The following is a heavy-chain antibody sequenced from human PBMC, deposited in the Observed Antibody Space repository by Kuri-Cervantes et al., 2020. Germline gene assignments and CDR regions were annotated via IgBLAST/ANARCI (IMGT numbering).Heavy chain of an antibody. CDR1: GGSISSYY. V-gene: IGHV4-4*07. CDR2: IYTSGST. Sequence: SETLSLTCTVSGGSISSYYWSWIRQPAGKGLGWIGRIYTSGSTNYNPSLKSRVTMSVDTSKNQFSLKLSSVTAADTAVYYCARDDYYGSGSYYNSYYYYGMDVWGQGTTVTVSS. D-gene: IGHD3-10*01. J-gene: IGHJ6*02. CDR3: ARDDYYGSGSYYNSYYYYGMDV.